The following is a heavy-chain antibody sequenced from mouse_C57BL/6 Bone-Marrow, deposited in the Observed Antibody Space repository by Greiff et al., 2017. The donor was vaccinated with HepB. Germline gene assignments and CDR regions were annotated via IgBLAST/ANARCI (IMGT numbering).Heavy chain of an antibody. CDR1: GYAFSSSW. CDR3: ARRTVSLDY. CDR2: IYPGDGDT. V-gene: IGHV1-82*01. Sequence: QVQLQQSGPELVKPGASVKISCKASGYAFSSSWMNWVKQRPGKGLEWIGRIYPGDGDTNYNGKFKGKATLTADKSSSTAYMQLSSLTSEDSAVYFCARRTVSLDYRGQGTTLTVSS. J-gene: IGHJ2*01.